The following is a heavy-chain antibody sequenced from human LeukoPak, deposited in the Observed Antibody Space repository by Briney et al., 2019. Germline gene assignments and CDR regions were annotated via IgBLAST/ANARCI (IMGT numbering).Heavy chain of an antibody. J-gene: IGHJ4*02. CDR1: GFTVKNTY. CDR2: MYSGGST. Sequence: PGGSLRLSCVASGFTVKNTYVSWVRQAPGKGLEWLSVMYSGGSTYYPDSVKGGFTISRDISKSTLYLQMNSLRVEDTAVYYCARDHVSSGWYVGFDLWGQGTLVTVSS. CDR3: ARDHVSSGWYVGFDL. D-gene: IGHD6-19*01. V-gene: IGHV3-53*01.